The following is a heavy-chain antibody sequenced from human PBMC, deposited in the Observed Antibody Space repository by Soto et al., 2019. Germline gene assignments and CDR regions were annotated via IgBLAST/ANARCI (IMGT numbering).Heavy chain of an antibody. CDR1: GGSISSYY. J-gene: IGHJ4*02. D-gene: IGHD3-10*01. CDR3: ARRYGGGFDY. V-gene: IGHV4-59*08. CDR2: IYSSGST. Sequence: PSETLSLTCTVSGGSISSYYWSWIRQPPGKGLEWIGYIYSSGSTNYNPSLKSRVTISVDTSKNQFSLKLSSVTAADMAVYYCARRYGGGFDYWGQGTLVTVS.